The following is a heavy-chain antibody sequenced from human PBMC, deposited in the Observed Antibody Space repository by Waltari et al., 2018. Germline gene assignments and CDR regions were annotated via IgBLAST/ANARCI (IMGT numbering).Heavy chain of an antibody. V-gene: IGHV3-21*01. CDR2: ISSSSYI. Sequence: EVQLVESGGGLVKPGGSLRLSCAASGFTFSSYSMNWVRQAPGKGLEWVSSISSSSYIYYADSVKGRFTISRDNAKNSLYLQMNSLRAEDTAVYYCARDLTNGSGSYYNEYYYYGMDVWGQGTTVTVSS. CDR3: ARDLTNGSGSYYNEYYYYGMDV. J-gene: IGHJ6*02. D-gene: IGHD3-10*01. CDR1: GFTFSSYS.